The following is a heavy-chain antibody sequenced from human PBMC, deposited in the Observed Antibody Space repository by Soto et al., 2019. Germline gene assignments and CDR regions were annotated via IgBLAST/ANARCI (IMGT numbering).Heavy chain of an antibody. J-gene: IGHJ6*03. Sequence: QVQLVQSGAEVKKPGSSVKVSCKASGGTFSSYTISWVRQAPGQGLEWMGRIIPILGIANYAQKFQGRVTITADKSTSTAYMELSSLRSEDTAVYYCARGLGYCSSTSCPMGLYYYCYYYMDVWGKGTTVTVSS. V-gene: IGHV1-69*02. D-gene: IGHD2-2*01. CDR3: ARGLGYCSSTSCPMGLYYYCYYYMDV. CDR1: GGTFSSYT. CDR2: IIPILGIA.